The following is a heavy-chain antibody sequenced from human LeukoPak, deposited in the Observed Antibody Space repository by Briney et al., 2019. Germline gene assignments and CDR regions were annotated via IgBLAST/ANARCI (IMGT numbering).Heavy chain of an antibody. V-gene: IGHV1-18*01. CDR3: ATYSCGYYYNYFDY. D-gene: IGHD3-22*01. CDR1: GYTFTSYG. CDR2: ISAYSGNT. J-gene: IGHJ4*02. Sequence: ASVKVSCKSSGYTFTSYGLSWVRQAPGQGLEWMGWISAYSGNTNYAQKLQGRVTMTTDTSTSTAYMELRSLRSDDTAVYYCATYSCGYYYNYFDYWGQGTLVTVSS.